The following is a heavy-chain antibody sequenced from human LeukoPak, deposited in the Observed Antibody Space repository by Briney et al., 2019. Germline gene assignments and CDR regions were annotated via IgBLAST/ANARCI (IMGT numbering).Heavy chain of an antibody. J-gene: IGHJ3*02. CDR2: IRYDGSNK. CDR1: GFTFSSYG. D-gene: IGHD2-15*01. V-gene: IGHV3-30*02. CDR3: AKDWDCSGGSCYSGIQAFDI. Sequence: GGSLRLSCAASGFTFSSYGMHWVRQAPGKGLEWVAFIRYDGSNKYYADSVKGRFTISRDNSKNTLYLQMNSLRAEDTAVYYCAKDWDCSGGSCYSGIQAFDIWGQGTMVTVSS.